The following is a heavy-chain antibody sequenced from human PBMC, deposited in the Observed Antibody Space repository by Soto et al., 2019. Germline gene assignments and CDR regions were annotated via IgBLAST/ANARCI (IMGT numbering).Heavy chain of an antibody. CDR1: GYTFTSYG. V-gene: IGHV1-18*01. Sequence: ASVKVSCKASGYTFTSYGISWVRQAPGQGLEWMGWISAYNGNTNYAQTLQGRVTMTTDTSTSTAYMELRSLRSDDTAVYYCAREDPKYYDFWSGYFGYYYYYGMDVWGQGTTVTVSS. J-gene: IGHJ6*02. CDR3: AREDPKYYDFWSGYFGYYYYYGMDV. D-gene: IGHD3-3*01. CDR2: ISAYNGNT.